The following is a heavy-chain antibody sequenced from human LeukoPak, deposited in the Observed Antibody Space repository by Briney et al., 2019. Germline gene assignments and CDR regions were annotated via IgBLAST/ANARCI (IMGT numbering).Heavy chain of an antibody. V-gene: IGHV3-30*03. Sequence: PGRSLRLSCAASGFTFSSYGMHWVRQAPGKGLEWVAVISYDGSSKYYADSVKGRFTISRDNAKNSLYLQMNSLRAEDTAIYYCTRDLRIAMIADAFDLWGQGTMVTVSS. D-gene: IGHD3-22*01. CDR3: TRDLRIAMIADAFDL. J-gene: IGHJ3*01. CDR2: ISYDGSSK. CDR1: GFTFSSYG.